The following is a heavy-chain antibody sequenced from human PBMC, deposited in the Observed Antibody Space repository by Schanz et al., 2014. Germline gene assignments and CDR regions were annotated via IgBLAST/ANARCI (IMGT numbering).Heavy chain of an antibody. D-gene: IGHD1-26*01. J-gene: IGHJ4*02. Sequence: QVQLVESGGGVVQPGRSLRLSCAASGFTFSSYGMHWVRQAPGKGLEWVAVIWYDGNNKFYADSVKGRFIISRDNSKNTLDLQLNSLRDEDTAVYYCARGGYGSFQDYWGQGTLVTVSS. CDR1: GFTFSSYG. CDR3: ARGGYGSFQDY. V-gene: IGHV3-33*01. CDR2: IWYDGNNK.